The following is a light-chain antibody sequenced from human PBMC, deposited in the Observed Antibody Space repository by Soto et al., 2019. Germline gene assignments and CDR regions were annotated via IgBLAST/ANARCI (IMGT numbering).Light chain of an antibody. CDR3: MQSIQLPIT. V-gene: IGKV2D-29*01. J-gene: IGKJ4*01. CDR2: EVS. CDR1: QSLLYSDGRTY. Sequence: DVVLTQTPRSLSVTPGQPASISCKSSQSLLYSDGRTYVYWYLQKPGQPPQLLIHEVSNRFSGVPDRFSGSGSRTDFTLNISRVEAEDVGVYYCMQSIQLPITFGGGNNLEIK.